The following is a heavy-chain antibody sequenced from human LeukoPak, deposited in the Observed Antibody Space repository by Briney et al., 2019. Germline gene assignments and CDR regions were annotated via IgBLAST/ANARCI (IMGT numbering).Heavy chain of an antibody. CDR3: ARGDASSGDH. V-gene: IGHV3-7*04. J-gene: IGHJ4*02. CDR1: GFTFGNFW. CDR2: IHPEGDEK. Sequence: PGGSLRLSCVASGFTFGNFWMSWVRHSPGRGLEWVANIHPEGDEKYHVESVMGRFTISRDNAESSLFLQMNGLRAEDTAVYYCARGDASSGDHWGQGTLVTVSS.